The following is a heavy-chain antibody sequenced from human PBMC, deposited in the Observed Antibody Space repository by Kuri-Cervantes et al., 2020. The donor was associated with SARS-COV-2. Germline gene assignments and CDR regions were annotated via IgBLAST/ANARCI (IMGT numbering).Heavy chain of an antibody. CDR3: ARGRGESRHWVEY. CDR1: GFTFSSYW. CDR2: INQDGSEK. Sequence: ETLSLTCAASGFTFSSYWMSWVRQAPGKGLEWVSNINQDGSEKYYVDSVKGRFTISRDNAKNSLYLQMNSLRAEDTAVYDCARGRGESRHWVEYWGQGNLVTVSS. V-gene: IGHV3-7*05. D-gene: IGHD3-16*01. J-gene: IGHJ4*02.